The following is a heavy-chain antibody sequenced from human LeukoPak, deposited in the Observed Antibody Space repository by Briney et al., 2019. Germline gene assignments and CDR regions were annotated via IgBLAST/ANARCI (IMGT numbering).Heavy chain of an antibody. J-gene: IGHJ3*02. D-gene: IGHD4-17*01. V-gene: IGHV3-23*01. CDR3: ARDPNGDYIGAFDM. CDR1: GFTFSAYA. Sequence: GGSLRLSCTASGFTFSAYAMMWVRQAPGKGPEWVSAIRGGGTSEFYADSVKGRFRISRDNSKDTLFLQMNSLRAEDTAVYYCARDPNGDYIGAFDMWGPGTMVTGSS. CDR2: IRGGGTSE.